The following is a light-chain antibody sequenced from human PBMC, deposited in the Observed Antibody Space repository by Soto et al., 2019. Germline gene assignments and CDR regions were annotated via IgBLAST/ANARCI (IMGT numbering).Light chain of an antibody. J-gene: IGKJ1*01. CDR3: QHYNSYSEA. CDR2: KAS. Sequence: DIQMTQSPSTLSGSVGDTVTITCRASQTISSWLAWYQQKPGKAPKLLIYKASTLKSGVPSRFSGSGSGTEFTLTISSLKPDDFATYYCQHYNSYSEAFGQGTKVELK. CDR1: QTISSW. V-gene: IGKV1-5*03.